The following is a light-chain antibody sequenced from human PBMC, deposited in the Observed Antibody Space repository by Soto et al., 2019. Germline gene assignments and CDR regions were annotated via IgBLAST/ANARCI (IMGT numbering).Light chain of an antibody. CDR3: GADHGSGSNVVV. CDR2: VGTGGIVG. J-gene: IGLJ2*01. CDR1: TAYSNYK. V-gene: IGLV9-49*03. Sequence: QLVLTQPPSASASLGASVTLTCTLSTAYSNYKVDWYQQRPGKGPRFVMRVGTGGIVGSKGDGIPDRFSVLGSGLNRYLIIKNIQEEDESDYHCGADHGSGSNVVVFGGGTKLTVL.